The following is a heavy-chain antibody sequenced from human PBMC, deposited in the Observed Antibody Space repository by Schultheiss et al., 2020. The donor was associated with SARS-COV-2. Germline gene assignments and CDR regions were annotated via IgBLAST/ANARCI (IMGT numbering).Heavy chain of an antibody. J-gene: IGHJ4*02. D-gene: IGHD6-19*01. V-gene: IGHV5-51*01. CDR1: GYTFTNYC. Sequence: GGSLRLSCKASGYTFTNYCIGWVRQMPGKGLEWMGIIYPGDSDTRYSPSFQGQVTISADKSISTAYLQWSSLKASDTAMYYCAAGIAVAGTIYWGQGTLVTVSS. CDR3: AAGIAVAGTIY. CDR2: IYPGDSDT.